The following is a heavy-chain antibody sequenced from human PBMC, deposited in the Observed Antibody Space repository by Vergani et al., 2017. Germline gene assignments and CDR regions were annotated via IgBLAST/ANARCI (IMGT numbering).Heavy chain of an antibody. CDR2: IYHSGST. V-gene: IGHV4-39*01. CDR3: ARQQGGYGAAFDI. CDR1: GGSITSSSYY. J-gene: IGHJ3*02. Sequence: QLHLQESGPGLVKPSETLSLTCTVSGGSITSSSYYWGWIRQPPGKGLEWIGNIYHSGSTYYNPSLKSRVTILVDTSKNQFSLKLSSVTAADTAVYYCARQQGGYGAAFDIWGQGTMVAVSS. D-gene: IGHD4-17*01.